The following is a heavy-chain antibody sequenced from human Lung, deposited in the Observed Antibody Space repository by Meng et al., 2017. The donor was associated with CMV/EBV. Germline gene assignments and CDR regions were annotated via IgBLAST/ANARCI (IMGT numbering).Heavy chain of an antibody. J-gene: IGHJ4*02. CDR2: ISSSSSYI. Sequence: GESLKISCAASGFTFSSYSMNWVRQAPGKGLEWVSSISSSSSYIYYADSVKGRFTISRDNAKNSLYLQMNSLRAEDTAVYYCARDWGLRPADIDYWGQGTLVTVSS. CDR1: GFTFSSYS. CDR3: ARDWGLRPADIDY. V-gene: IGHV3-21*01. D-gene: IGHD2-21*02.